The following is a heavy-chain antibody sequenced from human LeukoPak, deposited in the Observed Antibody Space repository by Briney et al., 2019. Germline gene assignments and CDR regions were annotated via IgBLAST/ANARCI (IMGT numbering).Heavy chain of an antibody. V-gene: IGHV4-59*01. CDR2: IYYSGST. D-gene: IGHD2-2*01. J-gene: IGHJ6*03. CDR1: GGSISSYY. CDR3: ARDPVVPAVIDYYYMDV. Sequence: SETLSLTCTVSGGSISSYYWSWIRQPPGKGLEWIGYIYYSGSTNYNPSLKSRVTISVDTSKNQFSLKLSSVTAADTAVYYCARDPVVPAVIDYYYMDVWGKGTTVTVSS.